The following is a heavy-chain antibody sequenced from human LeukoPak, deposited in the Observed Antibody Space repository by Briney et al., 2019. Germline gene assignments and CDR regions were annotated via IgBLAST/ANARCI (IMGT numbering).Heavy chain of an antibody. J-gene: IGHJ4*02. CDR2: IRYDGSNK. D-gene: IGHD5-24*01. CDR1: GFTFSSYG. CDR3: ARDGGVGWLQGPFDY. Sequence: GGSLRLSCAASGFTFSSYGMHWVRQAPGKGLEWVAFIRYDGSNKYYADSVKGRFTISRDNSKNTLYLQMNSLRAEDTAVYYCARDGGVGWLQGPFDYWGQGTLVTVSS. V-gene: IGHV3-30*02.